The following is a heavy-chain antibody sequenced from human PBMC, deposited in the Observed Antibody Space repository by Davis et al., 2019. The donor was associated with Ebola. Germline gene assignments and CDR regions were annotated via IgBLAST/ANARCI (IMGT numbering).Heavy chain of an antibody. J-gene: IGHJ4*02. Sequence: PSETLSLTCTVSGGSISSGDYYWSWIRQSPGKGLEWIGYIYYSGSTYYNPSLKSRVTISVDRSKNQFSLKLSSVTAADTAVYYCARVTAAGLFDYWGQGTLVTVSS. CDR1: GGSISSGDYY. CDR2: IYYSGST. V-gene: IGHV4-30-4*01. D-gene: IGHD6-13*01. CDR3: ARVTAAGLFDY.